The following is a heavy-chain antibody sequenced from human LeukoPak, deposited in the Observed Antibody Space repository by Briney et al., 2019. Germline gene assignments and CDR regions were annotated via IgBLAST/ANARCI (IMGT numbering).Heavy chain of an antibody. Sequence: PSETLSLTCTVSGGSISGHYWSWLRQPPGKGLEWLGYIYYSGSTNYNPSLKSRAPISVDTSMNQFSLMLSSVTAADTAVYYCARLHPDTSLTPYYYYIYVWGKGTTVTVSS. CDR1: GGSISGHY. D-gene: IGHD5-18*01. V-gene: IGHV4-59*08. CDR3: ARLHPDTSLTPYYYYIYV. J-gene: IGHJ6*03. CDR2: IYYSGST.